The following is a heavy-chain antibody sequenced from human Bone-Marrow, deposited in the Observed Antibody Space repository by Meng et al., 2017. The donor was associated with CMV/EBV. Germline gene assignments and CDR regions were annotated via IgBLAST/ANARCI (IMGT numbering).Heavy chain of an antibody. CDR2: ISSTGTYI. CDR3: AKSWDGMDA. D-gene: IGHD6-13*01. CDR1: GFSFSAYA. V-gene: IGHV3-21*01. Sequence: GESLKISCAASGFSFSAYAMNWVRQAPGRGLEWVSSISSTGTYIYYAESVKGRFTISRDNAKNSLYLQMNSLRAEDTAVYYCAKSWDGMDAWGQGTTVTVSS. J-gene: IGHJ6*02.